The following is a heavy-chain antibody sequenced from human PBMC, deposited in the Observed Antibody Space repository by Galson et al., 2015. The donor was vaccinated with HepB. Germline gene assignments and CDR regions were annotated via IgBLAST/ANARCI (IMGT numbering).Heavy chain of an antibody. D-gene: IGHD3-22*01. Sequence: ETLSLTCTVSGGSISSYFWSWIRQSPGKGLEWIGYIYYSGITRYNPSLRSRVTISVDTSKNQFSLKVTPVAAADTAVYFCARHQPSSKDYDSSGRYAFDYWGQGTLVTVSS. V-gene: IGHV4-59*08. CDR1: GGSISSYF. CDR2: IYYSGIT. CDR3: ARHQPSSKDYDSSGRYAFDY. J-gene: IGHJ4*02.